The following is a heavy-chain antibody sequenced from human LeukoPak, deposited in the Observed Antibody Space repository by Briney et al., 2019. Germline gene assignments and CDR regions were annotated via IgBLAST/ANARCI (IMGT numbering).Heavy chain of an antibody. D-gene: IGHD2-2*01. CDR1: GFTFDSYG. CDR2: ISHDGSTI. V-gene: IGHV3-30*03. J-gene: IGHJ4*02. CDR3: ATHSSSTSCCEDY. Sequence: PGRSLRLSCAVSGFTFDSYGMHWVRQAPGKGLEWVAVISHDGSTIYYADSVKGRFTISRDNSKNTLYLQMNSLRAEDTAVYYCATHSSSTSCCEDYWGQGTLVTVSS.